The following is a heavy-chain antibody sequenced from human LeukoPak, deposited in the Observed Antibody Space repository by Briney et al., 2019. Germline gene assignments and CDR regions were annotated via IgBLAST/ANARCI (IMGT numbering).Heavy chain of an antibody. CDR2: IKQDGSEK. CDR1: GFTFSTYW. J-gene: IGHJ4*02. CDR3: ARNVYRTFDS. Sequence: GGSVRLSCAASGFTFSTYWMSWVRQAPGKGLEWVANIKQDGSEKYYVDSVKDRFTISRDNAKNSLYLQMNSLRVEDTAVYYCARNVYRTFDSWDQGTLVTVSS. V-gene: IGHV3-7*01. D-gene: IGHD1-14*01.